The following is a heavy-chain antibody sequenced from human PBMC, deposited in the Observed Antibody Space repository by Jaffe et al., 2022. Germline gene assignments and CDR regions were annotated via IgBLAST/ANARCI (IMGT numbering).Heavy chain of an antibody. J-gene: IGHJ4*02. V-gene: IGHV3-43D*04. Sequence: EVQLVESGGVVVQPGGSLRLSCAASGFTFDDYAMHWVRQAPGKGLEWVSLISWDGGSTYYADSVKGRFTISRDNSKNSLYLQMNSLRAEDTALYYCAKGHIAAAGTFYDYWGQGTLVTVSS. CDR3: AKGHIAAAGTFYDY. D-gene: IGHD6-13*01. CDR2: ISWDGGST. CDR1: GFTFDDYA.